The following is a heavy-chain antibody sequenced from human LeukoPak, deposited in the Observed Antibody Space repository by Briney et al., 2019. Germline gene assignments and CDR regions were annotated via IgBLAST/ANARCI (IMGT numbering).Heavy chain of an antibody. Sequence: PGGSLRLSCAASGFTFSSYWMHWVRQASGKGLVWVSRINTDGSYTSYADSVKGRFTISRDNAKNTLYLQMNSLRADDTAVYYCARASMRMSTAGLVDYWGQGTLVTVSS. CDR1: GFTFSSYW. V-gene: IGHV3-74*01. D-gene: IGHD6-13*01. CDR3: ARASMRMSTAGLVDY. CDR2: INTDGSYT. J-gene: IGHJ4*02.